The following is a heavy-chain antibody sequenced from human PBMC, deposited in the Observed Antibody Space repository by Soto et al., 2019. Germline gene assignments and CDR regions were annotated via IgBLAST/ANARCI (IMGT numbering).Heavy chain of an antibody. Sequence: QVQLVASGGGVVQPGRSLRLSCAASGFTFSSYAMHWVRQAPGKGLEWVAVISYDGSNKYYADSVKGRFTISRDNSKNTLYLQMNSLRAEDTAVYYCAREYGGSIAVAGTGYYYYYGMDVWGQGTTVTVSS. CDR3: AREYGGSIAVAGTGYYYYYGMDV. J-gene: IGHJ6*02. CDR1: GFTFSSYA. V-gene: IGHV3-30-3*01. D-gene: IGHD6-19*01. CDR2: ISYDGSNK.